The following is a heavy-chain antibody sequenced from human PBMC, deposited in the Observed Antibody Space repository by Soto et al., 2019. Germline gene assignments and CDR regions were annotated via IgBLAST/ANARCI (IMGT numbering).Heavy chain of an antibody. J-gene: IGHJ5*02. Sequence: SETLSLTCTVSGGSISSGGYYWSWTRQHPGKGLEWIGYIYYSGSTYYNPSLKSRVTISVDTSKNQFSLKLSSVTAADTAVYYCARDVRGGYSYVPRFPSPSWFDPWGQGTLVTVSS. CDR1: GGSISSGGYY. D-gene: IGHD5-18*01. V-gene: IGHV4-31*03. CDR2: IYYSGST. CDR3: ARDVRGGYSYVPRFPSPSWFDP.